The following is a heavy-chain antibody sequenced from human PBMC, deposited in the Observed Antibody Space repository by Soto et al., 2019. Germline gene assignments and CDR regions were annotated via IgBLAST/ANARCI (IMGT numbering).Heavy chain of an antibody. D-gene: IGHD6-6*01. CDR3: ARRLEYSSSLNWFDP. CDR1: GGSVSSGAYF. CDR2: IFYSGAS. V-gene: IGHV4-39*01. J-gene: IGHJ5*02. Sequence: SETLSLTCTVSGGSVSSGAYFWAWIRQLPGKGLEWIGSIFYSGASYYNPSLKSRVTISVDTSKNQFSLNLNSVTAADTAVYYCARRLEYSSSLNWFDPWGQGTLVNVSS.